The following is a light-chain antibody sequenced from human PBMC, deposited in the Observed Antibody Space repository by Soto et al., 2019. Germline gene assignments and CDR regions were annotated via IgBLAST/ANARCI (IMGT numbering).Light chain of an antibody. Sequence: DIQMTQSPSTLPASVGDTVTVTCRASQSVSGWLAWYQQKPGKAPKLLIYKASTLKSGVPSRFSGSGSGTEFTLTISSLQPDDFATYYCQRYNSYSEAFGQGTKVDIK. CDR1: QSVSGW. V-gene: IGKV1-5*03. J-gene: IGKJ1*01. CDR3: QRYNSYSEA. CDR2: KAS.